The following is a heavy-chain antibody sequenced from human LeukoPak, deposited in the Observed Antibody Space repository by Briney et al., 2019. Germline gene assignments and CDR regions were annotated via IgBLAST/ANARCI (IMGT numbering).Heavy chain of an antibody. J-gene: IGHJ6*04. D-gene: IGHD2-15*01. CDR3: ARDHRIGGFMDL. CDR2: IKPDGSEE. CDR1: GFTFSSSW. Sequence: GGSLRLSCAASGFTFSSSWMSWVRQAPEKGLEWVANIKPDGSEEHSVDSVEGRFTISRDNAKNSLYLQMNSLRAEDTAVYYCARDHRIGGFMDLWGKGTTVTVSS. V-gene: IGHV3-7*01.